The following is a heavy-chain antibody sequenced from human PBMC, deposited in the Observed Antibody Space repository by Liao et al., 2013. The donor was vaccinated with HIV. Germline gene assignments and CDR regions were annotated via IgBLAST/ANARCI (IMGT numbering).Heavy chain of an antibody. CDR2: IFYSGST. CDR3: ARRTGWDAFDI. CDR1: GGPISNSYY. J-gene: IGHJ3*02. D-gene: IGHD3/OR15-3a*01. Sequence: QVQLQESGPGLVKPSETLSLTCTVSGGPISNSYYWGWIRQSPGKGLEWIASIFYSGSTHHNPSFKSRVTISVDTSKNQFSLKLSSVTAADTAVYYCARRTGWDAFDIWGQGTMVTVSS. V-gene: IGHV4-39*07.